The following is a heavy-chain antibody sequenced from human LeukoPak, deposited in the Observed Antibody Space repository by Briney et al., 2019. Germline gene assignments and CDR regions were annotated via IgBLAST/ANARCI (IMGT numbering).Heavy chain of an antibody. CDR3: ANIIRKYTSGYYYFDY. V-gene: IGHV3-30-3*01. J-gene: IGHJ4*02. D-gene: IGHD6-25*01. Sequence: GGSLRLSCAASEFTFSSYAMHWVRQAPGKGLEWVAAISFDGNNEYYADSVKGRFTISRDNSKNTLYLQMSSLRAEDTAVYYCANIIRKYTSGYYYFDYWGQGTLVAVSS. CDR2: ISFDGNNE. CDR1: EFTFSSYA.